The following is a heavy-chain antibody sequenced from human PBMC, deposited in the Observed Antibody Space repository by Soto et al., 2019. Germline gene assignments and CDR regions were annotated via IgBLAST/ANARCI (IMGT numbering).Heavy chain of an antibody. Sequence: SETLSLTCDVSGYSISSGYQWGWIRQPPGKGLEWIGNIYHSGTTSYTPSLKSRVTVSVDTSKKQISLNLTSVTAADTAIYYCARDFFGNHYFDYWGQGILVTVSS. CDR1: GYSISSGYQ. CDR3: ARDFFGNHYFDY. CDR2: IYHSGTT. V-gene: IGHV4-38-2*02. J-gene: IGHJ4*02. D-gene: IGHD3-10*01.